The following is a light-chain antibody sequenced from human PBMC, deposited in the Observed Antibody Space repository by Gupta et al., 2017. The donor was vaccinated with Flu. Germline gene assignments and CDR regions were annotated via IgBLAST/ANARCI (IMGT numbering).Light chain of an antibody. CDR1: QRVSSK. V-gene: IGKV3-15*01. Sequence: EIVMTQSPATLSVSTGERATLSCRASQRVSSKLAWYQQKPGQAPRLLIYGASTRATGIPARFSGSGSGTEFTLTISILQSEDFAVYYCHQYNNWPRTFGQGTKVEIK. CDR3: HQYNNWPRT. CDR2: GAS. J-gene: IGKJ1*01.